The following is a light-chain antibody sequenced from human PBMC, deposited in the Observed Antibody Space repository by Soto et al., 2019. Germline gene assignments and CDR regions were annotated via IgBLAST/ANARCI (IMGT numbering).Light chain of an antibody. J-gene: IGLJ3*02. CDR3: TSFTSSNTWV. V-gene: IGLV2-14*01. CDR1: TSDVGRYNY. Sequence: QSALTQPASVSGSPGQSITISCTGTTSDVGRYNYVSWFQHHPGKAPKLMIYEVTNRPSGVSNRFSGSKSGDTASLTISGLQAEDEGDYYCTSFTSSNTWVFGGGTKLTVL. CDR2: EVT.